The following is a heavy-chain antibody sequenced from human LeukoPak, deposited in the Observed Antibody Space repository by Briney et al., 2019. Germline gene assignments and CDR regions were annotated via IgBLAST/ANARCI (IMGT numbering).Heavy chain of an antibody. CDR3: ASERVIFGVVIKGDY. V-gene: IGHV3-23*01. J-gene: IGHJ4*02. Sequence: PGGSPRLSCAASGFTFSSYAMSWVRQAPGRGLEWVSAISGSGGSTYYADSVKGRFTISRDNSKNTLYLQMNSLRAEDTAVYYCASERVIFGVVIKGDYWGQGTLVTVSS. CDR1: GFTFSSYA. D-gene: IGHD3-3*01. CDR2: ISGSGGST.